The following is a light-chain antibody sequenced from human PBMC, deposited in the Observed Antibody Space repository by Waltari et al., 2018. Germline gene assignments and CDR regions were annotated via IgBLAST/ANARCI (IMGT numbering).Light chain of an antibody. V-gene: IGLV4-69*01. CDR1: SGHSSYA. Sequence: SASASLGASVKLTCTLSSGHSSYAIAWHQQQPDKGPRYLMNLNSDGSHSKGDGIPDRFSGSSSGAERYLTISSLQSEDEADYYCQTWGTGIRVFGGGTKLTVL. J-gene: IGLJ3*02. CDR3: QTWGTGIRV. CDR2: LNSDGSH.